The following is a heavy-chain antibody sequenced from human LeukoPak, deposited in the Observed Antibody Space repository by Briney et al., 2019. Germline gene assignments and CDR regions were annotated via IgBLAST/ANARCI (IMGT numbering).Heavy chain of an antibody. V-gene: IGHV4-31*03. CDR1: GGSISSGGYY. CDR2: IYYSGST. D-gene: IGHD6-6*01. J-gene: IGHJ4*02. Sequence: PSQTLSLTCTVSGGSISSGGYYWSWIRQHPGKGLEWIGYIYYSGSTYYNPSLKSRVTISVDTSKNQFSLKLSSVTAADTAVYYCARLGSIAARPGDGYWGQGTLVTVSS. CDR3: ARLGSIAARPGDGY.